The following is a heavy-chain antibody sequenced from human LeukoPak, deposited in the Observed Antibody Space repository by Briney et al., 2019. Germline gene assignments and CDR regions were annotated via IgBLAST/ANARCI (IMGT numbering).Heavy chain of an antibody. J-gene: IGHJ4*02. CDR1: GFTFSSYS. D-gene: IGHD3-10*01. CDR3: ARDRLLWFGEF. V-gene: IGHV3-48*01. Sequence: PVGSLRLSCAASGFTFSSYSMNWVRQAPGKGLEWVSCISSSSSTIYYADSVKGRFTISRDNAKNSLYLQMNSLRAEDTAVYYCARDRLLWFGEFWGQGTLVTVSS. CDR2: ISSSSSTI.